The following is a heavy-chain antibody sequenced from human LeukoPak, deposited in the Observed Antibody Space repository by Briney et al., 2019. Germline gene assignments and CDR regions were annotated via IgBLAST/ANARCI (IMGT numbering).Heavy chain of an antibody. CDR2: ISDNGGST. CDR1: GFTFNNYA. D-gene: IGHD3-9*01. V-gene: IGHV3-23*01. CDR3: AKESYYDILTGYSHY. Sequence: RGSLRLSCAASGFTFNNYAMGWVRQAPGKGLEWVSAISDNGGSTYYADSVKGRFTISRDNSKNTLYLQMNSLRAEDTAMYYCAKESYYDILTGYSHYWGQGTLVTVSS. J-gene: IGHJ4*02.